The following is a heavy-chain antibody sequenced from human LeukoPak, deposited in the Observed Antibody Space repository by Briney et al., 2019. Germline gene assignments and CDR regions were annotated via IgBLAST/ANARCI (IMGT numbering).Heavy chain of an antibody. CDR1: GFTFSSYG. CDR3: ARDEGYYYDSSGYYDY. CDR2: ISYDGSNK. V-gene: IGHV3-30*03. Sequence: GGSLRLSCAAPGFTFSSYGMHWVRQAPGKGLEWVAVISYDGSNKYYADSVKGRFTISRDNSKNTLYLQMNSLRAEDTAVYYCARDEGYYYDSSGYYDYWGQGTLVTVSS. J-gene: IGHJ4*02. D-gene: IGHD3-22*01.